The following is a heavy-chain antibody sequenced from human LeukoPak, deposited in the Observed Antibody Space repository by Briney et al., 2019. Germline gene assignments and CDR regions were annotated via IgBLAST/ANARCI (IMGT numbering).Heavy chain of an antibody. CDR2: ISGSGDST. J-gene: IGHJ4*02. Sequence: GGSLRLSCAASGFTFRSYAMSWVRQAPGKGLEWVSVISGSGDSTYYADSVKGRFTISRDNSKNTLYLQMNSLRAEDTAVYYCARGGDNLMRYYFDYWGQGTLVTVSS. CDR1: GFTFRSYA. V-gene: IGHV3-23*01. CDR3: ARGGDNLMRYYFDY. D-gene: IGHD1-14*01.